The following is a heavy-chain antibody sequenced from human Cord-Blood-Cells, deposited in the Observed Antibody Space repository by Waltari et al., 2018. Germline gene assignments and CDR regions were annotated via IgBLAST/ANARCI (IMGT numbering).Heavy chain of an antibody. CDR1: GFSLSTSGVG. J-gene: IGHJ5*02. CDR3: AHYDYYYGSGSYYKHNWFDP. D-gene: IGHD3-10*01. Sequence: QITLKESGPTLVKPTQTLTLTCTFSGFSLSTSGVGVGWIRQPPGKALEWLALIYWDDDKRYSPSLKSRLTITKDTSKNQVVLTMTNMDPVDTATYYCAHYDYYYGSGSYYKHNWFDPWGQGTLVTVSS. V-gene: IGHV2-5*02. CDR2: IYWDDDK.